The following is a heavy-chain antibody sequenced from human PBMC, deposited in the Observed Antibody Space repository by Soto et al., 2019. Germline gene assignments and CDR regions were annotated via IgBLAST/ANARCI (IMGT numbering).Heavy chain of an antibody. V-gene: IGHV1-3*02. D-gene: IGHD5-18*01. CDR2: SNVADGVT. Sequence: ASVKVSCKASGYTFTKYPMHWVRQAPGQRLEWMGWSNVADGVTKYSQEFQGRVTMTSDTSASTAYMELRNLRSDDTAVYYCARESGYSYGKYYYYYGMDVWGQGTTVTVSS. CDR1: GYTFTKYP. J-gene: IGHJ6*02. CDR3: ARESGYSYGKYYYYYGMDV.